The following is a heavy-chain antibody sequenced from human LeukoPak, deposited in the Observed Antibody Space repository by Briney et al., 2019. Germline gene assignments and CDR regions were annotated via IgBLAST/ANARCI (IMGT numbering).Heavy chain of an antibody. CDR2: ISGGGAKR. Sequence: GGSLRLSCAASGFTFDNYAMNWVRQAPGKGLEWVAYISGGGAKRHYSDSVKGRFTISRDNPKNTLYLQINNLRAEDTAMYYCAKCSAGYYNDAFDIWGRGTMVTVSS. V-gene: IGHV3-23*01. CDR1: GFTFDNYA. D-gene: IGHD3-10*02. J-gene: IGHJ3*02. CDR3: AKCSAGYYNDAFDI.